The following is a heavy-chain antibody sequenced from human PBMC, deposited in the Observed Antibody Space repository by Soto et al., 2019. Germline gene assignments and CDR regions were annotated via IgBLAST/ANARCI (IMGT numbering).Heavy chain of an antibody. V-gene: IGHV1-69*01. J-gene: IGHJ4*02. CDR3: ADTEYYYDSSGYYYLGV. D-gene: IGHD3-22*01. CDR2: IIPIFGTA. CDR1: GGTFSSYA. Sequence: QVQLVQSGAEVKKPGSSVKVSCKASGGTFSSYAISWVRQAPGQGLEWMGGIIPIFGTANYAQKFQGRVTITADESTSTAYMELSSLRSEDTAVYYCADTEYYYDSSGYYYLGVWGQGTLVTVSS.